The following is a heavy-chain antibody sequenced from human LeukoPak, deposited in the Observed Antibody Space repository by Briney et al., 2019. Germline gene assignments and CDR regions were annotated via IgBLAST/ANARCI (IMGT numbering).Heavy chain of an antibody. V-gene: IGHV3-48*01. D-gene: IGHD3-10*01. Sequence: PGGSLRLSCAASGITFSSYSMNWVRQVPGKGLEWVSYISSSSSTIYYADSVKGRFTISRDDSTNTLYLQMNSLKSEDTAVYYCTTYGSGRKFDYWGQGILVTVSS. CDR2: ISSSSSTI. CDR3: TTYGSGRKFDY. CDR1: GITFSSYS. J-gene: IGHJ4*02.